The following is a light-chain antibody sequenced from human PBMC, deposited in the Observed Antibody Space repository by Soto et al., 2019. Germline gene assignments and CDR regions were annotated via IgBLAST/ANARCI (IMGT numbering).Light chain of an antibody. CDR3: QQYGSSPA. V-gene: IGKV3-20*01. CDR1: QSVTSSY. Sequence: EIVLTQSPGPLSLSRGERATLSCRASQSVTSSYLAWYQQKPGQAPRLPIYGASSRATGIPDRFSGSGSGTNFALTISRLEPEDYAVYYCQQYGSSPAFGQGTRLEIK. CDR2: GAS. J-gene: IGKJ5*01.